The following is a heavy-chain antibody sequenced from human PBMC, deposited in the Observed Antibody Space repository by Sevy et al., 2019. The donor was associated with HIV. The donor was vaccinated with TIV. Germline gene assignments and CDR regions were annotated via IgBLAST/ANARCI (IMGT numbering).Heavy chain of an antibody. CDR2: IRSKANSYAT. Sequence: GGSLRLSCAASGFTFSGSAMHWVRQASGKGLEWVGRIRSKANSYATAYAASVKGRVTISRDDSKNTAYLQMNSLKTEDTAVYYCTRPHYDFWSGYQDYWGQGTLVTVSS. CDR1: GFTFSGSA. V-gene: IGHV3-73*01. CDR3: TRPHYDFWSGYQDY. J-gene: IGHJ4*02. D-gene: IGHD3-3*01.